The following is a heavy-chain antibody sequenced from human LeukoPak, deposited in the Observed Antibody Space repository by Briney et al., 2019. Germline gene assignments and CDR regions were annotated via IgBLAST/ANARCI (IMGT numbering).Heavy chain of an antibody. CDR2: ISNSGST. D-gene: IGHD5/OR15-5a*01. J-gene: IGHJ4*02. CDR3: ARRGSKYSVNDFRPSIDY. Sequence: SETLSLTCTVSDGSISSSSDYWDWIRRPPEKGLEWIGSISNSGSTFYNPSLKSRVTISADTSKNQFSLKLSSVTAADTAVYYCARRGSKYSVNDFRPSIDYWGQGTLVTVSS. V-gene: IGHV4-39*01. CDR1: DGSISSSSDY.